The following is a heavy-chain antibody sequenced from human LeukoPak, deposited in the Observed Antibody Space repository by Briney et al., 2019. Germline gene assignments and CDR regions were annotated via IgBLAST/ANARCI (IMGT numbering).Heavy chain of an antibody. CDR1: GGSFSGYY. V-gene: IGHV4-34*01. D-gene: IGHD3-3*01. J-gene: IGHJ3*02. CDR2: INHSGST. CDR3: ARAVWSGSLDAFDI. Sequence: MSSETLSLTCAVYGGSFSGYYWSWIRQPPGKGLEWIGEINHSGSTNYNPSLKSRVTISVDTSKNQFSLKLSSVTAADTAVYYCARAVWSGSLDAFDIWGQGTMVTASS.